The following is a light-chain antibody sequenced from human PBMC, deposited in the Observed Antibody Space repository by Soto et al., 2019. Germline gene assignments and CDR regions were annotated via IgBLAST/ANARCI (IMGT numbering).Light chain of an antibody. V-gene: IGKV3-20*01. CDR3: QQYGSSPFT. Sequence: EIVLTQSPGTLSLSPGARATLSCRASQSVSNRYLAWYQQKPGQAPRLLIYGASSRASGIPDRFSGSGSGTDFTLTISRLEPEDFAVYYCQQYGSSPFTFGPGTKVDIK. J-gene: IGKJ3*01. CDR2: GAS. CDR1: QSVSNRY.